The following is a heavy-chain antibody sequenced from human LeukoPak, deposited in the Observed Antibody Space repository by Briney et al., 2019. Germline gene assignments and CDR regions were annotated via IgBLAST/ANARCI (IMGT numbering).Heavy chain of an antibody. J-gene: IGHJ6*03. CDR1: GFTFSSYS. D-gene: IGHD6-19*01. V-gene: IGHV3-30*18. CDR3: AKASSGWVYYYYMDV. CDR2: ISYDGSNK. Sequence: GGSLRLSCAASGFTFSSYSMNWVRQAPGKGLEWVAVISYDGSNKYYADSVKGRFTISRDNSKNTLYLQMNSLRAEDTAVYYCAKASSGWVYYYYMDVWGKGTTVTVSS.